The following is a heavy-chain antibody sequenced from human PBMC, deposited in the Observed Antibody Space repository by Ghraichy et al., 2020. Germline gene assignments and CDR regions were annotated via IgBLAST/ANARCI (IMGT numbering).Heavy chain of an antibody. CDR1: GLTFSGYA. D-gene: IGHD5-18*01. Sequence: GGSLRLSCAASGLTFSGYAMSWVRQAPGKGLDWVSAISGRGDNTYYADFVKGRSTVSRDNSKNTLYLQLNSLTAEDTAVYYCAKGLGGYTSYYDSWGQGTLVTVSS. CDR3: AKGLGGYTSYYDS. CDR2: ISGRGDNT. J-gene: IGHJ4*02. V-gene: IGHV3-23*01.